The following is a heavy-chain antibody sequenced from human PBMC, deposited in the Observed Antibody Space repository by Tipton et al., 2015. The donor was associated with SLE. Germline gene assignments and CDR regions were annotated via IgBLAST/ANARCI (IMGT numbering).Heavy chain of an antibody. V-gene: IGHV4-59*01. D-gene: IGHD3-10*01. J-gene: IGHJ3*01. CDR1: GVSISTYY. CDR3: ARHLGVSVAFEV. Sequence: TLSLTCSVSGVSISTYYWSWIRQSPGKGLEWIGLFYFSGSSQYSPSLKSRVAISADTSNNQFSLELRSVTAADTAVYYCARHLGVSVAFEVWGQGTVLTVSS. CDR2: FYFSGSS.